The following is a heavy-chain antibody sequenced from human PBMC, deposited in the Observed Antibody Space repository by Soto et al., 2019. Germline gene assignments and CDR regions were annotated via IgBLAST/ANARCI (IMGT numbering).Heavy chain of an antibody. Sequence: AGGSLRLSCAVSGFTFSDYYMTWIRQAPGKGLEWVSYISSSTSHTNYADSVKGRFTISRDNAKNSLFLQMNSLRAEDTAVYYCARGRGAAADYFDFWGQGTLVTV. CDR1: GFTFSDYY. D-gene: IGHD6-13*01. CDR3: ARGRGAAADYFDF. V-gene: IGHV3-11*05. CDR2: ISSSTSHT. J-gene: IGHJ4*02.